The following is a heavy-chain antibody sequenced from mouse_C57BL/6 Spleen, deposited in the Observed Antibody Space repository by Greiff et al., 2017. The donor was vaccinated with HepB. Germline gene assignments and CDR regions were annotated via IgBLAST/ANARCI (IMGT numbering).Heavy chain of an antibody. CDR2: INPGSGGT. V-gene: IGHV1-54*01. D-gene: IGHD2-1*01. CDR3: AREDYYGNIYAMDY. CDR1: GYAFTNYL. J-gene: IGHJ4*01. Sequence: VQLQQSGAELVRPGTSVKVSCKASGYAFTNYLIEWVKQRPGQGLERIGVINPGSGGTNYNEKFKGKATLTADKSSSTAYMQLSSLTSEDSAVYFCAREDYYGNIYAMDYWGQGTSVTVSS.